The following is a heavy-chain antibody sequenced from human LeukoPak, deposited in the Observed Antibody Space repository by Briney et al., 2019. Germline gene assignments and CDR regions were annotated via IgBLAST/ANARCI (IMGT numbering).Heavy chain of an antibody. CDR1: GGSISSSNW. CDR3: ASTVYYDFWSGYYNYYYMDV. J-gene: IGHJ6*03. CDR2: IYHSGST. Sequence: SETLSLTCAVSGGSISSSNWWSWVSQPPGKGLEWIGEIYHSGSTNYSPSFKSRVTISVDRSKNQFSLKLSAVTAADTAVYYCASTVYYDFWSGYYNYYYMDVWGKGTTVTVSS. V-gene: IGHV4-4*02. D-gene: IGHD3-3*01.